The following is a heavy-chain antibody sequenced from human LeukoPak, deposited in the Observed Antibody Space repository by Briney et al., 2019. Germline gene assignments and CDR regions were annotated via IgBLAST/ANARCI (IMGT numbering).Heavy chain of an antibody. CDR2: IYYSGST. Sequence: SETLSLTCTVSGGSISSSSYYWGWIRQPPGKGLEWIGSIYYSGSTYYNPSLKSRVTISVDTSKNQFSLKLSSVTAADTAVYYCARHLDFWSGYYEDYFDYWGQGTLVTVSS. V-gene: IGHV4-39*01. D-gene: IGHD3-3*01. CDR1: GGSISSSSYY. CDR3: ARHLDFWSGYYEDYFDY. J-gene: IGHJ4*02.